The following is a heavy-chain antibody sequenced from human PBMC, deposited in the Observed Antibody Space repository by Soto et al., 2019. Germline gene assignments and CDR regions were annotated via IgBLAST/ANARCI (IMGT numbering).Heavy chain of an antibody. Sequence: KPSETLSLTCAVYGGSFSGYYWSWIRQPPGKGLEWIGEINHSGSTNYNPSLKSRVTISVDTSKNQFSLKLSSVTAADTAVYYCARGRGRYDSSGYLDYWGQGTLVTVSS. CDR1: GGSFSGYY. CDR3: ARGRGRYDSSGYLDY. V-gene: IGHV4-34*01. D-gene: IGHD3-22*01. CDR2: INHSGST. J-gene: IGHJ4*02.